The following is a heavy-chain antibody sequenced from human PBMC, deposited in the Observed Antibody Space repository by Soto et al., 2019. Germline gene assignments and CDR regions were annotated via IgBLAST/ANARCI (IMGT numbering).Heavy chain of an antibody. Sequence: GGSLRLSCAASGFTFSSYAMHWVRQAPGKGLEWVAVISYDGSNKYYADSVKGRFTISRDNSKNTLYLQMNSLRAEDTAVYYCARDYYDSSGYYPGDIWGQGTRVTVS. V-gene: IGHV3-30-3*01. CDR2: ISYDGSNK. CDR3: ARDYYDSSGYYPGDI. J-gene: IGHJ3*02. CDR1: GFTFSSYA. D-gene: IGHD3-22*01.